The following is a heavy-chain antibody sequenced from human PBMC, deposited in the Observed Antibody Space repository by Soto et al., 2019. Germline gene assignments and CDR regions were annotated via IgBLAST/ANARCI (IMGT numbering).Heavy chain of an antibody. J-gene: IGHJ4*02. Sequence: GESLKISCKGSGYNFAGYWIAWVRQLPGKGLELMGIIYPSDSDTRYKPSFQGQVTISADKSISSAYLQWSSLRASDTAMYYCARGGVSTRTFDYWGQGAPVTVSS. CDR2: IYPSDSDT. CDR3: ARGGVSTRTFDY. CDR1: GYNFAGYW. V-gene: IGHV5-51*01. D-gene: IGHD3-3*01.